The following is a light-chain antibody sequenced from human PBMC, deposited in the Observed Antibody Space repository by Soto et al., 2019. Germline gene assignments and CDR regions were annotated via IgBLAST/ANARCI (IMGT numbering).Light chain of an antibody. V-gene: IGKV1-5*01. Sequence: DIRMTQSPSTLSASVGDSVTITCRASQSINSLVAWYQQHPGKAPKLLIHDASSLENGVPSRFSGSGSGTGFTLTITSLQPDDFATYYCLQYDHYSTFGQGTKLEI. J-gene: IGKJ2*01. CDR1: QSINSL. CDR3: LQYDHYST. CDR2: DAS.